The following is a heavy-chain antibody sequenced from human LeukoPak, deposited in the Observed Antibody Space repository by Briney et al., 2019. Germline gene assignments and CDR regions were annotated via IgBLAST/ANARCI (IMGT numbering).Heavy chain of an antibody. CDR1: GFTFSTYG. J-gene: IGHJ4*02. CDR3: AKEGYMVRGVGRPYYFDY. CDR2: ITHNDGRT. Sequence: GGSLRLSCAASGFTFSTYGMSWVRQAPGKGPEWVSGITHNDGRTYYADSVKGRFTISRDNSKNTLYLQMNSLRAEDTAVYYCAKEGYMVRGVGRPYYFDYWGQGTLVTVSS. V-gene: IGHV3-23*01. D-gene: IGHD3-10*01.